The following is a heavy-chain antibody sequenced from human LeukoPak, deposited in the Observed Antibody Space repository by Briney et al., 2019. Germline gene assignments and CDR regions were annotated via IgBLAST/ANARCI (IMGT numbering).Heavy chain of an antibody. CDR1: LFSLSVYT. D-gene: IGHD6-25*01. CDR2: ISWNGDTT. V-gene: IGHV3-9*01. J-gene: IGHJ1*01. Sequence: GRSLRLSCADPLFSLSVYTGHSVPQAPGKGLEWGSGISWNGDTTGYADSVKGRFTISRDNAKSSMFLQMNSQRVEDTALYCLRHPAAGVYRTISTYDLQDWGQGTLVTVSS. CDR3: RHPAAGVYRTISTYDLQD.